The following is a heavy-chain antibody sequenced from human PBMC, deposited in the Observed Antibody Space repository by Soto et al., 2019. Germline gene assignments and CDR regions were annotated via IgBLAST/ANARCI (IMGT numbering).Heavy chain of an antibody. V-gene: IGHV4-30-2*01. Sequence: QLQLQESGSGLVKPSQTLSLTCAVSGGSISSGGYSWSWIRQPPGKGLEWIGYIYHSGSTYYNPSLKSRVTISVDRSKNQFXXXXXXXXXXXXXXXXXXXXXXXVNDYWGQGTLVTV. J-gene: IGHJ4*02. CDR2: IYHSGST. CDR3: XXXXXXVNDY. CDR1: GGSISSGGYS. D-gene: IGHD3-22*01.